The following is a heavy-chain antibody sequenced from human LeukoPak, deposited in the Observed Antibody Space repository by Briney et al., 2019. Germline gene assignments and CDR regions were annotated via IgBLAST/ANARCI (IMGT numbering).Heavy chain of an antibody. CDR2: IIPMLGAA. J-gene: IGHJ4*02. D-gene: IGHD3-22*01. Sequence: GASVKVSCKTSGGAFNSYGISWVRQAPGQGLEWMGRIIPMLGAANYAQKFQGRVSMTADKSSSTVYMELSSLRSEDTAVYFCADNGAYYTLGHWSQGTRVTVSS. CDR1: GGAFNSYG. V-gene: IGHV1-69*04. CDR3: ADNGAYYTLGH.